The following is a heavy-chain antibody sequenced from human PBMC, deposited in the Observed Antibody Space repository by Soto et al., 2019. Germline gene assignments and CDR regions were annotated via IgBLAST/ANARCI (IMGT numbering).Heavy chain of an antibody. CDR3: ARCAVGDYVLDA. D-gene: IGHD1-26*01. V-gene: IGHV5-10-1*01. Sequence: GESLKISCKGSGYKFTNYWIIWVRQMPGRGLEWMGKIDPTESHTKYSPSFQGHVTISVDKSITTAYLQWNSLKASDTAIYYCARCAVGDYVLDAWGQGTTVTVSS. CDR2: IDPTESHT. J-gene: IGHJ6*02. CDR1: GYKFTNYW.